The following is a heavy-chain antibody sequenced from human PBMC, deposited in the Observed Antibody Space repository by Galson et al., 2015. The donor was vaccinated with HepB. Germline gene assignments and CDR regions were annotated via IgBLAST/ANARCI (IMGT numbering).Heavy chain of an antibody. CDR2: IIPIFGTA. D-gene: IGHD3-10*01. V-gene: IGHV1-69*13. J-gene: IGHJ4*02. CDR3: ARDRGSLATMVRGVINDYLDY. CDR1: GGTFSSYA. Sequence: SVKVSCKASGGTFSSYAISWVRQAPGQGLEWMGGIIPIFGTANYAQKFQGRVTITADESTSTAYMELSSLRSEDTAVYYCARDRGSLATMVRGVINDYLDYWGQGTLVTVSS.